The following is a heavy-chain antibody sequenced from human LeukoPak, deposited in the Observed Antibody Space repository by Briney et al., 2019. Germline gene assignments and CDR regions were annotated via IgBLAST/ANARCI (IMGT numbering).Heavy chain of an antibody. J-gene: IGHJ4*02. CDR3: ARDRVIFGVVNTYYFDY. CDR2: IWYEGSNK. Sequence: GRSLRLSCAASGFTLSSYGMHWVRQAPGKGLEWVAVIWYEGSNKYYADSVKGRFTISRDNSKNTLYLQMNSLRAEDTAVYYCARDRVIFGVVNTYYFDYWGQGTLVTVSS. D-gene: IGHD3-3*01. CDR1: GFTLSSYG. V-gene: IGHV3-33*01.